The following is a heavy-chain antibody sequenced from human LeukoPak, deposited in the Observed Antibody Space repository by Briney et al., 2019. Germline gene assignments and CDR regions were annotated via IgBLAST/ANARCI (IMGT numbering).Heavy chain of an antibody. CDR1: GFTFSSYG. D-gene: IGHD4-23*01. J-gene: IGHJ6*02. V-gene: IGHV3-30*18. CDR2: ISYDGSNK. CDR3: AKVYYGGNSAGVYYYGMDV. Sequence: GGSLRLSCAASGFTFSSYGMHWVRQAPGKGLEWVAVISYDGSNKYYADSVKGRFTISRDNSKNTLYLQMNSLRAEDTAVYYCAKVYYGGNSAGVYYYGMDVWGQGTTVTVSS.